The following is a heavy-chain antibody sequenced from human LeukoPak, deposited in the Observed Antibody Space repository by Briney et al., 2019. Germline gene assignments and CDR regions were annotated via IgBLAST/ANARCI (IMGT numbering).Heavy chain of an antibody. CDR1: GFTFSTYW. CDR3: ARDLRTPSDTNIAIDY. CDR2: INSDGSRT. J-gene: IGHJ4*02. Sequence: GGSLRLSCAASGFTFSTYWMQWVRQAPGKGLVWVSRINSDGSRTSYADSVKGRFTISRDNAKNTLYLQMNSLRGEDTAVYYCARDLRTPSDTNIAIDYWGQGALVTVSS. V-gene: IGHV3-74*01. D-gene: IGHD4-23*01.